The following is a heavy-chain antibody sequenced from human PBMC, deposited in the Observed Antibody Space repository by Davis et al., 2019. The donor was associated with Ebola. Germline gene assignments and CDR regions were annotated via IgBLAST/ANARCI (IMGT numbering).Heavy chain of an antibody. Sequence: GESLKISCVASGFTFYDYAMTWVRQAPGKGLEWVSSLDGRGVYTYYAASVKGRFIISRDNSKNTLFLQMESLRAEDTAVYYCARGVITMIVVEEPTFDYWGQGTLVTVSS. D-gene: IGHD3-22*01. J-gene: IGHJ4*02. CDR3: ARGVITMIVVEEPTFDY. V-gene: IGHV3-23*01. CDR2: LDGRGVYT. CDR1: GFTFYDYA.